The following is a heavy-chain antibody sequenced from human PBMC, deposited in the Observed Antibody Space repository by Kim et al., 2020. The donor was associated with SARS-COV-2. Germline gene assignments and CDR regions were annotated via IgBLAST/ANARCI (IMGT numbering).Heavy chain of an antibody. Sequence: GGSLRLSCAAPGFTFSSYDMHWVRQATGKGLEWVSAIGTAGDTYYPGSVKGRFTISRENAKNSLYLQMNSLRAGDTAVYYCARAYSSGWPHYYYYYGMDVWGQGTTVTVSS. V-gene: IGHV3-13*04. D-gene: IGHD6-19*01. CDR1: GFTFSSYD. CDR3: ARAYSSGWPHYYYYYGMDV. J-gene: IGHJ6*02. CDR2: IGTAGDT.